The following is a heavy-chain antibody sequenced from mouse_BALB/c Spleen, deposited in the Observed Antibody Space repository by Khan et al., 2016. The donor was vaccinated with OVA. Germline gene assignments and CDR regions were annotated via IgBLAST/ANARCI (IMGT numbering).Heavy chain of an antibody. V-gene: IGHV3-2*02. CDR1: GYSITSDYA. CDR2: ISYSGSN. D-gene: IGHD2-3*01. Sequence: EVQLQESGPGLVKPSQSLSLTYTVTGYSITSDYAWNWIRQFPGNKLEWMGYISYSGSNNYNPALKSRISITRDTSKNQFFLQLNSVTTEDTATYYCARDGSRYNYAMDYWGQGTSVTVSS. J-gene: IGHJ4*01. CDR3: ARDGSRYNYAMDY.